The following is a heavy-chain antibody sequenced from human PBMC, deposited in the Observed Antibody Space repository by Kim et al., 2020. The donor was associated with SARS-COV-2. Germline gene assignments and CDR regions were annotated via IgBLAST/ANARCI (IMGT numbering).Heavy chain of an antibody. Sequence: GGSLRLSCVASGFIFDDYNMNWVRNVPGKGLEWVSGCSWNCASAGYGDSVRGRFIISRDNDNNVVHLQMNSLRAEDTGLYYCTRGPRVEGIDVWGQGTTV. CDR1: GFIFDDYN. V-gene: IGHV3-20*04. J-gene: IGHJ6*02. CDR2: CSWNCASA. D-gene: IGHD2-2*01. CDR3: TRGPRVEGIDV.